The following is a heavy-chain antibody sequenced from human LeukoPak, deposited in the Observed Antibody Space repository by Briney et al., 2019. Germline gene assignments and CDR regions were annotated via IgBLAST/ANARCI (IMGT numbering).Heavy chain of an antibody. Sequence: SETLSLTCTVSGGSIRSSSYYWGWIRQPPGKGLEWIGSIYYSGSTYYNPSLKSRVTISVDTSKNQFSLKLSPVIAADTAVYYCARVGVDYTGNVIKYYFDSWGQGTLVTVSS. CDR1: GGSIRSSSYY. V-gene: IGHV4-39*07. CDR3: ARVGVDYTGNVIKYYFDS. J-gene: IGHJ4*02. D-gene: IGHD4-23*01. CDR2: IYYSGST.